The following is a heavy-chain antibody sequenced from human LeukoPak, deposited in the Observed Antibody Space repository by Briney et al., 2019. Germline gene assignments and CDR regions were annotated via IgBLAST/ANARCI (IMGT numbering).Heavy chain of an antibody. CDR3: ARGKKRHIVVVTGKYNWFDP. CDR1: GGSFSGYY. CDR2: INHSGST. V-gene: IGHV4-34*01. Sequence: SETLSLTCAVYGGSFSGYYWSWIRQSPGKGLEWIGEINHSGSTNYNPSLKSRVTISVDTSKNQFSLKLSSVTAADTAVYYCARGKKRHIVVVTGKYNWFDPWGQGTLVTVSS. D-gene: IGHD2-21*02. J-gene: IGHJ5*02.